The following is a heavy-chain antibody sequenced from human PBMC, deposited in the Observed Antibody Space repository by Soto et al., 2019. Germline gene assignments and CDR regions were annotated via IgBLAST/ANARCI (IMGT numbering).Heavy chain of an antibody. J-gene: IGHJ4*02. Sequence: EVQLLESGGGLLQPGGSLRLSCTASGFTFSNYAMSWVRQAPGKGLEWVSTFSSGGGGTYYADSGKCRFTISRHNAKNTLSLQLNSLRAEDTAVYYCTKANRYCSGANCFTFDFWGLGTLVTVSS. D-gene: IGHD2-15*01. V-gene: IGHV3-23*01. CDR1: GFTFSNYA. CDR2: FSSGGGGT. CDR3: TKANRYCSGANCFTFDF.